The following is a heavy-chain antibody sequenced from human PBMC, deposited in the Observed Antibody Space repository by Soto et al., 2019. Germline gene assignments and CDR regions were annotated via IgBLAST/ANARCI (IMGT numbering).Heavy chain of an antibody. CDR2: IYYSGST. Sequence: PSETLSLTCTVSGGSISSGGYYWSWIRQHPGKGLEWIGYIYYSGSTYYNPSLKSRVTISVDTSKNQFSLKLSSVTAADTAVYYCARGLYNWNYFDYWGQGTLVNVS. J-gene: IGHJ4*02. D-gene: IGHD1-20*01. CDR1: GGSISSGGYY. CDR3: ARGLYNWNYFDY. V-gene: IGHV4-31*03.